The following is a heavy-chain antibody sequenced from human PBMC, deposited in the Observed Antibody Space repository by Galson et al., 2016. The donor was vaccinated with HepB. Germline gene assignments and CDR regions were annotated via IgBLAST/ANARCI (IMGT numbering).Heavy chain of an antibody. CDR1: GFTFSSFG. Sequence: SLRLSCAASGFTFSSFGMTWVRQAPGKGLEWVSAVSVTDGRTYYADSVKGRFTISRDNSKNTLYLQMNNLRADDTAVYYCARGQVGATPGDYWGQGTLVTVSS. CDR2: VSVTDGRT. D-gene: IGHD1-26*01. CDR3: ARGQVGATPGDY. J-gene: IGHJ4*02. V-gene: IGHV3-23*01.